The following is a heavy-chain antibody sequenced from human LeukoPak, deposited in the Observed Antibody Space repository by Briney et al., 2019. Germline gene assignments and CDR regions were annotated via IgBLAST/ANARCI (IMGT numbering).Heavy chain of an antibody. CDR2: INPNSGGT. CDR1: RYTFTGYY. D-gene: IGHD2-2*01. CDR3: ARDSPSSTSWHFDY. V-gene: IGHV1-2*02. J-gene: IGHJ4*02. Sequence: ASVKVSCNASRYTFTGYYMHWVRQAPGQGLEWMGWINPNSGGTNYAQKFQGRVTMTRDTSISTAYMELSRLRSDDTAVYYCARDSPSSTSWHFDYWGQGTLVTVSS.